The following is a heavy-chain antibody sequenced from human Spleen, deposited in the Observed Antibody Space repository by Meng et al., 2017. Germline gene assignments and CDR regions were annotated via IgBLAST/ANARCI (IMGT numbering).Heavy chain of an antibody. D-gene: IGHD3-10*01. Sequence: QVHLVQSGAQVKKPGASVKVSCKASGYTFTSYGISWVRQAPGQGLEWMGWFVSNADTYPAQKFQGRVTMTRDTHTSTDFMELRSLRFDDTAVYYCARGTPGRSYSDYWGQGTLVTVSS. CDR1: GYTFTSYG. J-gene: IGHJ4*02. CDR2: FVSNADT. V-gene: IGHV1-18*01. CDR3: ARGTPGRSYSDY.